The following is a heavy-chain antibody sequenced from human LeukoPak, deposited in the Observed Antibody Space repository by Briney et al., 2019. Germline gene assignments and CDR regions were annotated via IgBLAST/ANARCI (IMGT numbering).Heavy chain of an antibody. J-gene: IGHJ4*02. CDR1: GFTLSSYA. D-gene: IGHD1-26*01. CDR3: ARDPLPDPTYFFDY. V-gene: IGHV3-30-3*01. Sequence: PGGSLRLSCAASGFTLSSYAMHGVRQAPGKGLEWVAVISYDGSNKYYADSVKGRFTISRDNSKNTLYLQMNSLRAEDTAVYYCARDPLPDPTYFFDYWGQGTLVTVSS. CDR2: ISYDGSNK.